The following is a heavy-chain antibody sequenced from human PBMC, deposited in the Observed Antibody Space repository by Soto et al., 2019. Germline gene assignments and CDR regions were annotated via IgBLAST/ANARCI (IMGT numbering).Heavy chain of an antibody. CDR1: GFSLSTRGVG. Sequence: QITLKESGPTLVKPTQTLTLTCTFSGFSLSTRGVGEDWIRQPPGKALEWLAIIYWDDDKRYSPSLKSRLTITKDPSKNQVVLTMTNMDPVDTATYYCAHKGGGDRILDYWGQGTLVTVSS. CDR3: AHKGGGDRILDY. J-gene: IGHJ4*02. CDR2: IYWDDDK. D-gene: IGHD3-16*01. V-gene: IGHV2-5*02.